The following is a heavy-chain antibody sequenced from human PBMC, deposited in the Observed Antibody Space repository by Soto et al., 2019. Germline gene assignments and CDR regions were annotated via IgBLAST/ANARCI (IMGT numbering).Heavy chain of an antibody. CDR1: GGSISSCGYP. CDR3: ARGRVNYDILTAYSKYYFDY. Sequence: TSETLSLTCAVSGGSISSCGYPWSWIRPPPGKGLEWIGYIYHSGSTYSNPSLKRRVTISVDRSKNQFSLKLSSVTAADTAVYYCARGRVNYDILTAYSKYYFDYWGQGTLVTVSS. D-gene: IGHD3-9*01. J-gene: IGHJ4*02. CDR2: IYHSGST. V-gene: IGHV4-30-2*01.